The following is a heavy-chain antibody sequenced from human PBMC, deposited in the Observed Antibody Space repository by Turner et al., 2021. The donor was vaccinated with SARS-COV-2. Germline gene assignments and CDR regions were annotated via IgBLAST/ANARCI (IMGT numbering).Heavy chain of an antibody. CDR1: AGSISSSTYY. Sequence: QLQLQESGPGLVKPSETLSRTCTVPAGSISSSTYYWGWIRQHPGKGLEWIGSIYYSGITYYNPTLRSRGTISVDTSKNQFSLKLSSVTDADTAVYYCARLMDTAMYYYGMDVWGQGTTVTVSS. CDR2: IYYSGIT. J-gene: IGHJ6*02. D-gene: IGHD5-18*01. CDR3: ARLMDTAMYYYGMDV. V-gene: IGHV4-39*01.